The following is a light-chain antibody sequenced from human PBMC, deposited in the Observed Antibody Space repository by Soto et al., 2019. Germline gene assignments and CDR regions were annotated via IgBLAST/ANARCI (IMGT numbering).Light chain of an antibody. Sequence: DIQMTQSPSTLSAAVGGRVPITRRASQSVDIWLAWYQQTPGKAPKLLIYDASNLQSGVSSRFSGSGSGAEFTLTISSLQPDDAATYYCQQYNSYSWTFGQGTKV. V-gene: IGKV1-5*01. CDR2: DAS. CDR3: QQYNSYSWT. J-gene: IGKJ1*01. CDR1: QSVDIW.